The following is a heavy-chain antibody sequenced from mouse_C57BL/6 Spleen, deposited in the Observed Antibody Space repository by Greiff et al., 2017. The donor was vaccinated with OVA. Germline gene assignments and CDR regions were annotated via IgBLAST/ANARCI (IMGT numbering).Heavy chain of an antibody. CDR1: GYTFTDYY. V-gene: IGHV1-19*01. CDR3: ARSGDSSGPSWFAY. D-gene: IGHD3-2*02. Sequence: EVQLQQSGPVLVKPGASVKMSCKASGYTFTDYYMNWVKQSHGKSLEWIGVINPYNGGTSYNQKFKGKATLTVDKSSSTAYMELNSLTSEDSAVYYCARSGDSSGPSWFAYWGQGTLVTVSA. CDR2: INPYNGGT. J-gene: IGHJ3*01.